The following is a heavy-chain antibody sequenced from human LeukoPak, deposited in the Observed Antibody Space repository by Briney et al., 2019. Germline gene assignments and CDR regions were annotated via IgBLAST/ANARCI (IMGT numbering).Heavy chain of an antibody. CDR3: ARETDYYDSSDYYYLTYYFDY. Sequence: SETLSLTCTVSGGSISSYYWSWIRQSPGKGLEWIGYIYYSGSTNYSPSLKSRVTISVDTSKNQFSLKLSSVTTADTAVYYCARETDYYDSSDYYYLTYYFDYWGQGALLTVSS. D-gene: IGHD3-22*01. CDR2: IYYSGST. V-gene: IGHV4-59*01. J-gene: IGHJ4*02. CDR1: GGSISSYY.